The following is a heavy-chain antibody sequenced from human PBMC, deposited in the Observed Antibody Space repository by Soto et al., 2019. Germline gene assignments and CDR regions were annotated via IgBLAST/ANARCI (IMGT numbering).Heavy chain of an antibody. J-gene: IGHJ6*02. CDR1: GYTFTSCV. V-gene: IGHV1-18*04. CDR2: VSPYNGDT. CDR3: AREVGHMDV. Sequence: SVKVSCKSSGYTFTSCVVNWVRQAPGQGLEWMGWVSPYNGDTTYAQNFQGRVTMTADTSTRTAYMELRSLRSDDTAVYYCAREVGHMDVWGQGTTVTVS. D-gene: IGHD2-2*01.